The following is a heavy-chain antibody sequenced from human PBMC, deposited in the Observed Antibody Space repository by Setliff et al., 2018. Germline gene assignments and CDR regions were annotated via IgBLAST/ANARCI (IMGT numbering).Heavy chain of an antibody. Sequence: ASVKVSCKASGYIFSAYHVHWVRQAPGQGPEWVGCIRPLRGDTKSAQKFQGRLTMTGDASINTAFMELTGLTSDDTAVYYCASTQRGTSSECWGQGTLVTVSS. CDR1: GYIFSAYH. V-gene: IGHV1-2*02. CDR3: ASTQRGTSSEC. J-gene: IGHJ4*02. CDR2: IRPLRGDT. D-gene: IGHD6-6*01.